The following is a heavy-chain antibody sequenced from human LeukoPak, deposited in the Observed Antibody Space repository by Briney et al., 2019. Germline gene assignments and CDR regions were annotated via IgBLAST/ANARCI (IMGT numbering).Heavy chain of an antibody. V-gene: IGHV4-30-2*01. CDR2: IYHGVTT. CDR3: VRIGLGPPFHYDYMDV. J-gene: IGHJ6*03. D-gene: IGHD2-21*01. Sequence: PSETLSLTYTVAGASISSGGYYWSWIRHPPGKGLEWVGHIYHGVTTYYNPSLESRVTILVDRSKDQFSLRLSSVTAADTAIYYCVRIGLGPPFHYDYMDVWGKGTTVTVSS. CDR1: GASISSGGYY.